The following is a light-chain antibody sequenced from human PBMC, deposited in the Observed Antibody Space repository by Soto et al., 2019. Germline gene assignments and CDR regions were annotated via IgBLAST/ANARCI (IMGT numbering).Light chain of an antibody. Sequence: EIVMTQSPATLSVSPGERATLSCRASQSISSNLAWYQQKPGQSPRLLIYDSSTRATDIPARFSGSGSGTECTLTISSLQSEDFALYYCQQYDDWPLTFGGGTKVEIK. J-gene: IGKJ4*01. CDR1: QSISSN. CDR3: QQYDDWPLT. CDR2: DSS. V-gene: IGKV3D-15*01.